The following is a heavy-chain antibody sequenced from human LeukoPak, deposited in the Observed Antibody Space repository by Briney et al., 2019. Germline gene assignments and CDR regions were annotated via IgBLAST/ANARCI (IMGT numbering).Heavy chain of an antibody. CDR1: GFTFSSYG. J-gene: IGHJ6*03. CDR2: IWYDGSNK. Sequence: GGSLRLSCAASGFTFSSYGMHWVRQAPGKGLEWVAVIWYDGSNKYYADSVKGRSTISRDNSKNTLYLQMNSLRAEDTAVYYCAKADSGNYYYYMDVWGKGTTVTVSS. V-gene: IGHV3-33*06. CDR3: AKADSGNYYYYMDV. D-gene: IGHD1-26*01.